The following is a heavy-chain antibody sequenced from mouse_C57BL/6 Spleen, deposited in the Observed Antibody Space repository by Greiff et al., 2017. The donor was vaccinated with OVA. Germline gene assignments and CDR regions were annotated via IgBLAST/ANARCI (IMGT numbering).Heavy chain of an antibody. J-gene: IGHJ4*01. CDR2: IYPGDGDT. Sequence: QVQLQQSGAELVKPGASVKISCKASGYAFSGYWMNWVKQRPGKGLEWIGQIYPGDGDTNYNGKFKGKATLTADKSSSTAYMQLSSLTSEDSAVYFCARSDWPYAMDYWGQGTSVTVSS. CDR3: ARSDWPYAMDY. V-gene: IGHV1-80*01. D-gene: IGHD4-1*01. CDR1: GYAFSGYW.